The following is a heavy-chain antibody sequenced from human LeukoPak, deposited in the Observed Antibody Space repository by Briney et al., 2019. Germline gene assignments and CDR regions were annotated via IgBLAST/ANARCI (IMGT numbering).Heavy chain of an antibody. J-gene: IGHJ4*02. V-gene: IGHV4-34*01. Sequence: PSETLSLTCTVSGGSISSSYYWSWIRQPPGKGLEWIGEINHSGSTNYNPSLKSRVTISVDTSKNQFSLKLSSVTAADTAVYYCASRGSSSSGFIDYWGQGTLVTVSS. CDR1: GGSISSSYY. CDR3: ASRGSSSSGFIDY. CDR2: INHSGST. D-gene: IGHD6-6*01.